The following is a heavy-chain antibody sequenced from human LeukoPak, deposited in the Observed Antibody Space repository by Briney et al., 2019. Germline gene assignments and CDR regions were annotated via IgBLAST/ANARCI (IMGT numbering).Heavy chain of an antibody. J-gene: IGHJ5*02. CDR3: AEDRGNYLNWLDP. CDR1: GFTFSNSG. V-gene: IGHV3-30*18. CDR2: ISNDGSHK. D-gene: IGHD1-7*01. Sequence: PGGSLRLSCAASGFTFSNSGMHWARQAPGKGLEWVALISNDGSHKFYTDSVKGRFTISRDNSKNTLYLQMNSLRVEDTAVYYCAEDRGNYLNWLDPWGQGTLVTVSS.